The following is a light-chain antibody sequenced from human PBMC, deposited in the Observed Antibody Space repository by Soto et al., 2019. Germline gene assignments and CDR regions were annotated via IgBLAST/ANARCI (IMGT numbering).Light chain of an antibody. J-gene: IGKJ1*01. CDR2: GAS. V-gene: IGKV3-11*01. CDR3: QQRSNWPRT. Sequence: IVLTQSPGILSLSPGERATLSCRASQSVSNDFLAWYQQKPGQAPRLLIYGASTRATGIPARFSGSGSGTDFALTISSLEPEDFAVYYCQQRSNWPRTFGQGTNVDNK. CDR1: QSVSNDF.